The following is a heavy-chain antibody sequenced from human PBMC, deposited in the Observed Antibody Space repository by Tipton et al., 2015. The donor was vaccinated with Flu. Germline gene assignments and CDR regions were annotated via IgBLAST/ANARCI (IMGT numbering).Heavy chain of an antibody. V-gene: IGHV4-59*08. CDR2: IYYSGST. CDR3: ARRDSEAFDY. Sequence: TLSLTCTVSGGSIKSYYWSWIRQPPGKGLEWIGNIYYSGSTNYNPSLKSRVTISVDTSKNQFSLKLSSVTAADTAVYYCARRDSEAFDYWGQGTLVPVSS. CDR1: GGSIKSYY. J-gene: IGHJ4*02. D-gene: IGHD3/OR15-3a*01.